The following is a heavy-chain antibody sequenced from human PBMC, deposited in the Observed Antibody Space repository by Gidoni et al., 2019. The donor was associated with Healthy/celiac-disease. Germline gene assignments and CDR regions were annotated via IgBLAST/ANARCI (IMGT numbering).Heavy chain of an antibody. V-gene: IGHV3-30*18. J-gene: IGHJ6*03. CDR3: AKVEQLWLLYYYMDV. Sequence: QVQLVESGGGVVQPGRSLRLSCAASGFTFSSYGMHWVRQAPGKGLEWVAVISYDGSNKYYADSVKGRFTISRDNSKNTLYLQMNSLRAEDTAVYYCAKVEQLWLLYYYMDVWGKGTTVTVSS. CDR2: ISYDGSNK. D-gene: IGHD5-18*01. CDR1: GFTFSSYG.